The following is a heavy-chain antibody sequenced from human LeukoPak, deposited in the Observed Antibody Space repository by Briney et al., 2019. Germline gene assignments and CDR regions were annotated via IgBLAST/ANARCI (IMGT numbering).Heavy chain of an antibody. Sequence: ASVKVSCKASGYTFTGYYMHWVRQAPGQGLEWMGWINPNSGGTNYAQKFQGRVTMTRDTSISTAYMELSRLRSDDTAVYYCARQSGGSCYVVGCGDWFDPWGQGTLVTVSS. D-gene: IGHD2-15*01. CDR2: INPNSGGT. CDR3: ARQSGGSCYVVGCGDWFDP. J-gene: IGHJ5*02. V-gene: IGHV1-2*02. CDR1: GYTFTGYY.